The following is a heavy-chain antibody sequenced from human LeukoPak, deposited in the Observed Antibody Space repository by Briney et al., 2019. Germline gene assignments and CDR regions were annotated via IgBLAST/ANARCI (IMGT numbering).Heavy chain of an antibody. CDR2: ISYDGSNK. Sequence: GGSLRLSCAASGFTFRNYGMHWVRQAPGKGLEWGTVISYDGSNKDYAESVKGRFTISRDNSKNTVYLQMNSLRPEDTAVFYCAKVSGFKITFGGVIDWGQGTPVTVSS. CDR1: GFTFRNYG. J-gene: IGHJ4*02. D-gene: IGHD3-16*02. CDR3: AKVSGFKITFGGVID. V-gene: IGHV3-30*18.